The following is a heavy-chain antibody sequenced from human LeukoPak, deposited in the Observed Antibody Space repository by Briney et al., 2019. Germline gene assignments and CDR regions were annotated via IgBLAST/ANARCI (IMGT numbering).Heavy chain of an antibody. CDR2: IYYTGST. V-gene: IGHV4-59*08. J-gene: IGHJ4*02. Sequence: AETVPLICTVSSGSISSYYWSWIRQPPGKGLEWIGYIYYTGSTNYNPSLRSRVTISVDTSKNQFSLILSSVTAADTAVYFCARQVVAVAGTGYSDYWGQ. CDR1: SGSISSYY. CDR3: ARQVVAVAGTGYSDY. D-gene: IGHD6-19*01.